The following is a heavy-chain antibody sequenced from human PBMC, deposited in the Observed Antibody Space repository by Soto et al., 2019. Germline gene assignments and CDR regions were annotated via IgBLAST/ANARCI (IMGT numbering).Heavy chain of an antibody. D-gene: IGHD6-19*01. Sequence: EVQLVESGGGLVKPGGSLRLSCAASGFTFSSYSMNWVRQAPGKGLEWVSSISSSSSYIYYADSVKGRFTISRDNAKHSLYLQMNSLRAEDTAVYYCARDGVAVACNYYYYGMDAWGQGTTVTVSS. J-gene: IGHJ6*02. CDR1: GFTFSSYS. CDR3: ARDGVAVACNYYYYGMDA. V-gene: IGHV3-21*01. CDR2: ISSSSSYI.